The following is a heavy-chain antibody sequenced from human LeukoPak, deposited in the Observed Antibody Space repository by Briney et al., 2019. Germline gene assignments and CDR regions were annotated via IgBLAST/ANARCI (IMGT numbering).Heavy chain of an antibody. CDR2: IKQDGSEK. V-gene: IGHV3-7*04. J-gene: IGHJ4*02. D-gene: IGHD2-21*02. CDR3: AREGDDFRYFDY. CDR1: GFTFSNHW. Sequence: GGSLRLSCAASGFTFSNHWMIWVRQAPGKGLEWVANIKQDGSEKYYVDSVKGRFAISRDNAKKSLYLQINSLRAEDTAVYYCAREGDDFRYFDYWGQGTLVTVYS.